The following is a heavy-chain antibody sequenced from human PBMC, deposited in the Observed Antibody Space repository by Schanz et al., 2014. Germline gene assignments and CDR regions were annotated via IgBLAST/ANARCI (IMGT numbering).Heavy chain of an antibody. CDR2: IANTGGS. J-gene: IGHJ2*01. CDR1: GFTFSDYD. Sequence: EVQLVESEGGLVQPGGSLRLSCVASGFTFSDYDMHWVRQTTGKGLEWVSGIANTGGSNYPDSVKGRFSTSRENAKNSLYLQLNSLTAGDTAVYYCAREGIVSPGTYYFDLWGRGTLVTVSS. CDR3: AREGIVSPGTYYFDL. D-gene: IGHD6-13*01. V-gene: IGHV3-13*01.